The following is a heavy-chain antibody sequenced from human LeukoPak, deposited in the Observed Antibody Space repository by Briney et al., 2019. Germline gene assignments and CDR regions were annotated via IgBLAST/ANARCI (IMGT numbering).Heavy chain of an antibody. V-gene: IGHV3-21*01. CDR3: ARDRGYYDSGRYVPLDY. D-gene: IGHD3-10*01. Sequence: PGGSLRLSCAASGFTFISYSMNWVRQAPGKGLEWVSYISSSSSSIYYADSVKGRFTISRDNAKNSLYLQMNSLRAEDTAMYYCARDRGYYDSGRYVPLDYWGQGTLVTVSS. CDR1: GFTFISYS. CDR2: ISSSSSSI. J-gene: IGHJ4*02.